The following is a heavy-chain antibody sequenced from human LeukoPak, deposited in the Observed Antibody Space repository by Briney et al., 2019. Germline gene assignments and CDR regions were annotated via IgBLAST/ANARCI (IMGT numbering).Heavy chain of an antibody. Sequence: SETLSLTCAVSGGSISSGGYSWSWIRQPPGKGLEWIGYIYYSGSTNYNPSLKSRVTISVDTSKNQFSLKLSSVTAADTAVYYCAREVRQLWRTRFDYWGQGTLVTVSS. J-gene: IGHJ4*02. V-gene: IGHV4-30-4*07. CDR2: IYYSGST. CDR1: GGSISSGGYS. CDR3: AREVRQLWRTRFDY. D-gene: IGHD5-18*01.